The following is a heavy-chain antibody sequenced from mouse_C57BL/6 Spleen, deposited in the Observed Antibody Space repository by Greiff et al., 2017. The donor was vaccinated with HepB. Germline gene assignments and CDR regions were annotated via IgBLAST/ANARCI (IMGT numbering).Heavy chain of an antibody. D-gene: IGHD2-3*01. CDR3: ARRPYDGYSDY. J-gene: IGHJ2*01. CDR1: GYTFTSYW. Sequence: QVQLQQSGAELVMPGASVKLSCKASGYTFTSYWMHWVKQRPGQGLEWIGEIDPSDSYTNYNQKFKGKSTLTVDKSSSTAYMQLSSLTSEDSAVYYCARRPYDGYSDYWGQGTTLTVSS. CDR2: IDPSDSYT. V-gene: IGHV1-69*01.